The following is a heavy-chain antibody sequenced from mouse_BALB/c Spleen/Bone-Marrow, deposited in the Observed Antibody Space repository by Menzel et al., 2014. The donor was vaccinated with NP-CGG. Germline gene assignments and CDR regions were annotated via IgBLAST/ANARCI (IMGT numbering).Heavy chain of an antibody. D-gene: IGHD3-2*01. CDR2: IDPSDSYT. J-gene: IGHJ2*01. CDR3: TRQTARATSLDY. CDR1: GYTFTNYW. V-gene: IGHV1S127*01. Sequence: VQLVESGAELVKPGASVKMSCKASGYTFTNYWMHWVKQRPGQGLEWIGVIDPSDSYTSYNQKFKGKATLTVDTSSSTAYMQLSSLTSEDSAVYFCTRQTARATSLDYWGQGTTLTVSS.